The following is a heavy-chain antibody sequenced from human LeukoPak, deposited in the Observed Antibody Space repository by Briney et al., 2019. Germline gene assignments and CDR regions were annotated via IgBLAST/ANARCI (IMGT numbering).Heavy chain of an antibody. CDR1: GYTFTDYY. CDR2: INPNSGGT. D-gene: IGHD3-22*01. J-gene: IGHJ3*02. Sequence: ASVKVSCKASGYTFTDYYMHWVRQAPGQGLEWMGWINPNSGGTNYAQKFQGWVTMTRDTSISTAYMELSRLRSDDTAVYYCARSLTYYYDSSGYYYPGGPDAFDIRGQGTMVTVSS. CDR3: ARSLTYYYDSSGYYYPGGPDAFDI. V-gene: IGHV1-2*04.